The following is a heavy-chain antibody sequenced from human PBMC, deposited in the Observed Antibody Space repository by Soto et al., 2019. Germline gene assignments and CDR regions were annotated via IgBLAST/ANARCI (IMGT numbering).Heavy chain of an antibody. Sequence: ASVKVSCKASGYTFTSYGISWVRQAPGQGLEWMGWINPYSGNTDYAQKFQGRVTMTRNTSTSTAYMELRSLRSEDTAVYYCARGFTEITSFGVVTLPPDYWGQGTLVTVSS. J-gene: IGHJ4*02. CDR3: ARGFTEITSFGVVTLPPDY. V-gene: IGHV1-18*01. D-gene: IGHD3-3*01. CDR1: GYTFTSYG. CDR2: INPYSGNT.